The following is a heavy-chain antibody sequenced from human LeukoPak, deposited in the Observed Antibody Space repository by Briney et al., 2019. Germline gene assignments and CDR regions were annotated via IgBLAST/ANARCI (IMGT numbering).Heavy chain of an antibody. Sequence: PSETLSLTCTVSGDSISSSNCYWGWIRQPPGKGLEWIGSIYFSGGTYYNASLKSRVTISVDTSKNQFSLKLSSVTAADTAVYYCARFRDYDSSGEADYWGQGTLVTVSS. CDR2: IYFSGGT. J-gene: IGHJ4*02. V-gene: IGHV4-39*01. D-gene: IGHD3-22*01. CDR1: GDSISSSNCY. CDR3: ARFRDYDSSGEADY.